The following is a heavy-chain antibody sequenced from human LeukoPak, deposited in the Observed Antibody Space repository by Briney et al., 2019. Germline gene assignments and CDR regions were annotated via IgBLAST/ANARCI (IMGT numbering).Heavy chain of an antibody. D-gene: IGHD1-26*01. Sequence: PGGSLRLSCAASGFTFNNYWVGWVRQASGKGLEWVANIKEDGGETHYLDSVKGRFTISRDNAKNSLYLQMNSLRAEDTAIYYCARGRSHAYWGQGVLVTVSS. CDR2: IKEDGGET. CDR1: GFTFNNYW. CDR3: ARGRSHAY. J-gene: IGHJ4*02. V-gene: IGHV3-7*01.